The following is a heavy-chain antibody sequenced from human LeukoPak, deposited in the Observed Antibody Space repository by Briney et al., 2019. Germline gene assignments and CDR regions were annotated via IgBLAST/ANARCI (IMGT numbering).Heavy chain of an antibody. CDR1: GYTFTSYG. J-gene: IGHJ6*02. D-gene: IGHD1-20*01. V-gene: IGHV1-18*01. CDR3: ARDDNWNVYYYYYYGMDV. CDR2: ISAYNGNT. Sequence: GASVKVSCKASGYTFTSYGISWVRQAPGQGLEWMGWISAYNGNTNYSQKLQGRVTMTTDTSTSTAYMELRSLRSDDPAVYYCARDDNWNVYYYYYYGMDVWGQGTTVTVSS.